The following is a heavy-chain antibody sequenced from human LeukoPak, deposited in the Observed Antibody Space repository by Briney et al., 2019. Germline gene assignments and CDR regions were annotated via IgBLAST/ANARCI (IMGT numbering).Heavy chain of an antibody. CDR2: IYTSGST. CDR1: GGSISNYY. Sequence: SETLSLTCSVSGGSISNYYWSWIRQPAGKGLEWVGRIYTSGSTNYDPSLKSRVTISLDTSKNQFSLKLTSVTAADTAVYYCARDTCSTCNDYYYYYFDVWGTGTTVTVSS. D-gene: IGHD2-2*01. V-gene: IGHV4-4*07. J-gene: IGHJ6*03. CDR3: ARDTCSTCNDYYYYYFDV.